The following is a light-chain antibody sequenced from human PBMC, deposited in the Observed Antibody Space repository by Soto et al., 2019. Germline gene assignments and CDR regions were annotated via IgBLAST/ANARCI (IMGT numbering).Light chain of an antibody. CDR3: QQYGSSGA. V-gene: IGKV3-20*01. CDR1: QSVSSY. Sequence: EFVFTQSPCTLSLSPAERAALSCGASQSVSSYLAWYQQKPGQAPRLLIYAASNRATGIPARFSGSGSGTDFTLTISRLEPEDFAVYYCQQYGSSGAFGQGTKVDI. J-gene: IGKJ1*01. CDR2: AAS.